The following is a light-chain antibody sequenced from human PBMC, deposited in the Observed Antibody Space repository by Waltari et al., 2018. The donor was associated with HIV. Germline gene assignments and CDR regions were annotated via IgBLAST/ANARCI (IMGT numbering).Light chain of an antibody. J-gene: IGKJ1*01. CDR2: EAS. CDR3: QQYNSYSWT. Sequence: DIQMTQSPSTLSASVGDKVTITCRASQSVSSWLAWYQQKAGRAPKLLIYEASHLQSVVPSRFSGSGSGTEFTLTISSLQPDDFATYYCQQYNSYSWTFGQGTKVEIK. V-gene: IGKV1-5*03. CDR1: QSVSSW.